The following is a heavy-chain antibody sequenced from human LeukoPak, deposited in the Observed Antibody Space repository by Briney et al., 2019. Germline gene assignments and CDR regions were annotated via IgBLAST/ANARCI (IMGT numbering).Heavy chain of an antibody. CDR2: ITGSGTTA. V-gene: IGHV3-23*01. CDR3: ATSGRYAEDAFDI. CDR1: GFTFSSSP. D-gene: IGHD1-7*01. Sequence: GGSLRLACAASGFTFSSSPMSWVRQAPGKGLVWVSAITGSGTTAYYADSVKGRFTISRDNAKNTLYLRMNSLRGEDTAIYYCATSGRYAEDAFDIWGQGTMVTVSS. J-gene: IGHJ3*02.